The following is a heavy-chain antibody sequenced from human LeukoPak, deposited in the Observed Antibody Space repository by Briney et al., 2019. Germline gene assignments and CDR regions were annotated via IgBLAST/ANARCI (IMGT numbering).Heavy chain of an antibody. V-gene: IGHV1-69*13. CDR3: ARSTSGYDYRVDY. CDR1: GGTFSSYA. J-gene: IGHJ4*02. CDR2: IIPIFGTA. D-gene: IGHD5-12*01. Sequence: PVKVSCKASGGTFSSYAISWVRQAPGQGLEWMGGIIPIFGTANYAQKFQGRVTITADESTSTAYMELSSLRSEDTAVYYCARSTSGYDYRVDYWGQGTLVTVSS.